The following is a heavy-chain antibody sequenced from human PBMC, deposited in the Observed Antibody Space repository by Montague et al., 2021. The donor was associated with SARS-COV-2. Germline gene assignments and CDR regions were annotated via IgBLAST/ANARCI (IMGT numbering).Heavy chain of an antibody. Sequence: SETRSLTCTVSGGSINDHYRSWIRQSPGKGLEWIGYISSNGKTNYNPSLKSQVTLSADASRNEFSLKLDSVTAADTAVYFCARRGYYDSAGYHWHLDLWGRGMLVTVSS. D-gene: IGHD3-22*01. CDR1: GGSINDHY. J-gene: IGHJ2*01. CDR2: ISSNGKT. CDR3: ARRGYYDSAGYHWHLDL. V-gene: IGHV4-4*09.